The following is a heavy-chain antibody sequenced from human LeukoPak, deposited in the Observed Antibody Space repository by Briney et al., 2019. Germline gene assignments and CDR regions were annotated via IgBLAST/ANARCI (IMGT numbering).Heavy chain of an antibody. J-gene: IGHJ4*02. D-gene: IGHD3-10*01. V-gene: IGHV3-74*01. CDR3: LRDLIR. CDR2: ISTDGRST. Sequence: GWSLRLSCVASGXTFSSYWVHWVRQPPGKGLVWLSRISTDGRSTNYADSVKGRFTISRDNARNTLYLQMNSLRAEDTAVYYCLRDLIRGDQGTLVTVSS. CDR1: GXTFSSYW.